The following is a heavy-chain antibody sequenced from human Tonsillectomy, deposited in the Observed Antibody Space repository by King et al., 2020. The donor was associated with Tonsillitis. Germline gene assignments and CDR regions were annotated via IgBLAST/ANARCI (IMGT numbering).Heavy chain of an antibody. Sequence: VQLVESGGGLVQPGGSLRPSCAVSGFTFSRNWMSWVRQAPGKGLEWVANIKEDGSDKHYVDSVKGRFTISRDNAKNSLFLQMNSLRAEDTAVYYCATEGGRSGSGYWGQGTLVTVSS. CDR1: GFTFSRNW. CDR2: IKEDGSDK. J-gene: IGHJ4*02. V-gene: IGHV3-7*01. CDR3: ATEGGRSGSGY. D-gene: IGHD3-10*01.